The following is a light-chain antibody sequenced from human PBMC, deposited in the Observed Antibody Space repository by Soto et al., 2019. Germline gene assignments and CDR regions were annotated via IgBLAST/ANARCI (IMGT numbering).Light chain of an antibody. CDR3: CSYAGSSTSSVV. J-gene: IGLJ2*01. Sequence: QSALTQPASVSGSPGQSSTISCTGTSSDVGSYNLVSWYQQHPGKAPKLMIYEGSKRPSGVSNRFSGSKSGNTASLTISGLQAEDEADYYCCSYAGSSTSSVVFGGGTKVTVL. V-gene: IGLV2-23*01. CDR2: EGS. CDR1: SSDVGSYNL.